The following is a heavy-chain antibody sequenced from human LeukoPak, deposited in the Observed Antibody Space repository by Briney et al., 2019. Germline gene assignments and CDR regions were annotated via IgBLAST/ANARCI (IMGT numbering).Heavy chain of an antibody. CDR1: GYTFTSYG. D-gene: IGHD3-10*01. CDR3: ASEGVLLGAGQEFDP. V-gene: IGHV1-18*01. Sequence: ASVKVSCKASGYTFTSYGISWVRQAPGQGLEWMGWISAYNGNTNYAQKLQGRVTMTTDTSTSTAYMELRSLRSDDTAVYYCASEGVLLGAGQEFDPRGQGTLVTVSS. J-gene: IGHJ5*02. CDR2: ISAYNGNT.